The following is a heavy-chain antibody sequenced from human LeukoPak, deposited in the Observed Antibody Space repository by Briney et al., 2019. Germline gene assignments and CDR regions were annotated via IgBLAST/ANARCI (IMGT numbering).Heavy chain of an antibody. CDR1: GGSFSGYY. J-gene: IGHJ6*03. CDR3: ARADYGDSPSFYYYCMDV. CDR2: INHSGST. Sequence: SETLSLTCAVYGGSFSGYYWSWIRQPPGKGLEWIGEINHSGSTNYNPSLKSRVTISVDTSKNQFSLKLSSVTAADTAVYYCARADYGDSPSFYYYCMDVWGKGTTVTVSS. V-gene: IGHV4-34*01. D-gene: IGHD4-17*01.